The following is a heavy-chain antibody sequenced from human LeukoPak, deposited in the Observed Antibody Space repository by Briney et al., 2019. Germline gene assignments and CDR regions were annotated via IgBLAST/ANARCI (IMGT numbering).Heavy chain of an antibody. CDR2: IYYSGST. CDR3: ARDSSSNYGIDY. CDR1: GGSISSHY. Sequence: SETLSLTCTVSGGSISSHYWSWIRQPPGKGLEWIGYIYYSGSTNYNPSLKSRVTISVDTSKNQFSLKLSSVTAADTAVYYCARDSSSNYGIDYWSQGTLVTVSS. D-gene: IGHD4-11*01. V-gene: IGHV4-59*11. J-gene: IGHJ4*02.